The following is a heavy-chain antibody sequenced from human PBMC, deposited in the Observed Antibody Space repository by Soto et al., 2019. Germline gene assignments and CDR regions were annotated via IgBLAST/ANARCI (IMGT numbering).Heavy chain of an antibody. Sequence: PGGSLRLSCAASGFTFSSYGMHWVRQAPGKGLEWVAVISYDGSNKYYADSVKGRFTISRDNSKNTLYLQMNGLRAEDTAVYYCAKSMGEFDSSGYYWNWFDPWGQGTLVTVSS. CDR3: AKSMGEFDSSGYYWNWFDP. D-gene: IGHD3-22*01. V-gene: IGHV3-30*18. CDR2: ISYDGSNK. CDR1: GFTFSSYG. J-gene: IGHJ5*02.